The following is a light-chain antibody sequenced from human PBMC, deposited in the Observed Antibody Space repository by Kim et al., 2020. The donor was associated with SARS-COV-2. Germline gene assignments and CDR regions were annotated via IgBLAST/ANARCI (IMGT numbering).Light chain of an antibody. V-gene: IGKV3-15*01. Sequence: EIVMTQSPATLYVSPGERATLSCRASQSISSYLAWYQQKPGQAPRLLIYGASTRASGVPARFSGSGSGTEFTLTITSLQSEDFAVYYCQQYSDWPPGDTFGQGTKLEI. J-gene: IGKJ2*01. CDR2: GAS. CDR3: QQYSDWPPGDT. CDR1: QSISSY.